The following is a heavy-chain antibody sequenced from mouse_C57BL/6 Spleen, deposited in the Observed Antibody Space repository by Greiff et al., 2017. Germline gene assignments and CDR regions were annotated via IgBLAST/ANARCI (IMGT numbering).Heavy chain of an antibody. J-gene: IGHJ3*01. V-gene: IGHV1-52*01. D-gene: IGHD2-4*01. CDR2: IDPSDSET. CDR1: GYTFTSYW. CDR3: ARGGDYDACGFAC. Sequence: QVQLKQSGAELVRPGSSVKLSCKASGYTFTSYWMHWVKQRPIQGLEWIGNIDPSDSETNYNQKFKDKATLTVDKSSSTAYMQLSSLTSEDSAVYFCARGGDYDACGFACWGQGTLVTVSA.